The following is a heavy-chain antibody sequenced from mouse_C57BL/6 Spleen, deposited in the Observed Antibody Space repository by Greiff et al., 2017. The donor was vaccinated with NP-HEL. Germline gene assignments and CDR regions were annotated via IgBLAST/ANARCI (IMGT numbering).Heavy chain of an antibody. Sequence: QVHVKQSGAELVKPGASVKISCKASGYAFSSYWMNWVKQRPGKGLEWIGQIYPGDGDTNYNGKFKGKATLTADKSSSTAYMQLSSLTSEDSAVYFCARYPRYYGSSYRNAMDYWGQGTSVTVSS. CDR2: IYPGDGDT. D-gene: IGHD1-1*01. CDR3: ARYPRYYGSSYRNAMDY. V-gene: IGHV1-80*01. J-gene: IGHJ4*01. CDR1: GYAFSSYW.